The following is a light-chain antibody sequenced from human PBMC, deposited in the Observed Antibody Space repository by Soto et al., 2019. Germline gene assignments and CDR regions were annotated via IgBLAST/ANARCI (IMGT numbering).Light chain of an antibody. J-gene: IGLJ2*01. Sequence: SYELTQPPSLSVSPGQTAKITRSGGALPKQYVHWYQQRPGQAPVVVIYKDTERPSGIPERFSGSTSGTTVTLTISGVQADDEAVYYCQSTGTSDSSVVFGGGTKLTVL. CDR1: ALPKQY. V-gene: IGLV3-25*02. CDR2: KDT. CDR3: QSTGTSDSSVV.